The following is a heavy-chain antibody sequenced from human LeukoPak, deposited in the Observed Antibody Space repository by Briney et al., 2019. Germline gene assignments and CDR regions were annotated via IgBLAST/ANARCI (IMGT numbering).Heavy chain of an antibody. CDR1: GFSFDDYA. J-gene: IGHJ4*02. CDR3: AKDARPAATYPYYFDY. D-gene: IGHD2-2*01. V-gene: IGHV3-9*01. Sequence: GRSLRLSCAASGFSFDDYAMHWVRQAPGKGLEWVSGISWNSGSIGYADSVKGRFTISRDNAENSLYLQMNSLRAEDTALYYCAKDARPAATYPYYFDYWGQGTLVTVSS. CDR2: ISWNSGSI.